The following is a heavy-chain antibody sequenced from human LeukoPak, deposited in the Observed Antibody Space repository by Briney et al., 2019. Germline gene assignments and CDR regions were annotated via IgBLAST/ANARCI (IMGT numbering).Heavy chain of an antibody. Sequence: PGGSLRLSSVASGFTSGSYGMHWVRRAPGKGLEWVAVISHDGSNKHYADSVKGRFSISRDNSKNTLYLQMNSLRAEDTAVYYCAKANSSGWLYYFDYWGQGTLVTVSS. D-gene: IGHD6-19*01. CDR2: ISHDGSNK. V-gene: IGHV3-30*18. CDR1: GFTSGSYG. CDR3: AKANSSGWLYYFDY. J-gene: IGHJ4*02.